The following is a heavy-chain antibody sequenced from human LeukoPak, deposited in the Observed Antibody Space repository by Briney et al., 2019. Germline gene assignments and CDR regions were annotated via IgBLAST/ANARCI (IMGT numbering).Heavy chain of an antibody. V-gene: IGHV3-23*01. D-gene: IGHD1-1*01. J-gene: IGHJ4*02. CDR1: GFTFSSYA. CDR2: ISGSGGST. Sequence: GSLRLSCAASGFTFSSYAMSWVRQAPGKGLEWVSAISGSGGSTYYADSVKGRFTISRDNSKNTLYLQMNSPRAEDTAVYYCAKAKTGTYYFDYWGQGTLVTVSS. CDR3: AKAKTGTYYFDY.